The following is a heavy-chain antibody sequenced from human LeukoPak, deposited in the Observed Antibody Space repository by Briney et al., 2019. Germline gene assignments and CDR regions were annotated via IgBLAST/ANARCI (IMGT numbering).Heavy chain of an antibody. Sequence: GALRISLGAPWFTVEDYTLHRGRQAPGETPGGVSLISWDGTTYYTDSVKGRFTISRDNSKNSLYLQMDTLRSEDTAFYYCVKDLSYESSGHVLEYWGQGTLVTVSS. CDR3: VKDLSYESSGHVLEY. CDR2: ISWDGTT. J-gene: IGHJ4*02. CDR1: WFTVEDYT. D-gene: IGHD3-22*01. V-gene: IGHV3-43*01.